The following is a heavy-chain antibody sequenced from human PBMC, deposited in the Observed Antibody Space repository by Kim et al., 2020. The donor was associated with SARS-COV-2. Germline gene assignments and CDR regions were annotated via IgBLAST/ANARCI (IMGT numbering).Heavy chain of an antibody. CDR1: GYTFTSYG. CDR2: ISAYNGNT. CDR3: ARDTAGEVATISYYYYYGMDV. D-gene: IGHD5-12*01. V-gene: IGHV1-18*01. J-gene: IGHJ6*02. Sequence: ASVKVSCKASGYTFTSYGISWVRQAPGQGLEWMGWISAYNGNTNYAQKLQGRVTMTTDTSTSTAYMELRSLRSDDTAVYYCARDTAGEVATISYYYYYGMDVWGQGTTVTVSS.